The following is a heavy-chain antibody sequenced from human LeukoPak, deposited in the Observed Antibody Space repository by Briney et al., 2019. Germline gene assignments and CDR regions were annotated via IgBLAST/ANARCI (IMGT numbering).Heavy chain of an antibody. CDR1: GFPFSSYA. CDR3: AKASAGSGRALYYYAMDV. D-gene: IGHD3-10*01. V-gene: IGHV3-23*01. Sequence: GGSLRLSCAASGFPFSSYAMTWVRQAPGKGLEWVSAISGSGGSTYYADSVRGRFTISRDNSKNTLYLQMNSLRVEDTAVYYCAKASAGSGRALYYYAMDVWGKGTTVTVSS. J-gene: IGHJ6*04. CDR2: ISGSGGST.